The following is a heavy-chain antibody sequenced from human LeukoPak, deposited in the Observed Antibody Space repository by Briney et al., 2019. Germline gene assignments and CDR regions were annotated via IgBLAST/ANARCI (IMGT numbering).Heavy chain of an antibody. D-gene: IGHD3-10*01. V-gene: IGHV4-4*07. CDR1: GGSISSYY. CDR3: AREGLNMVRGVIPKEAWGWFDP. CDR2: IYTSGSI. J-gene: IGHJ5*02. Sequence: PSETLSLTCTVSGGSISSYYWNWIRQPAGKGLEWIGRIYTSGSINYNPSLKSRVTISVDTSKNQFSLKLSSVTAADTAVYYCAREGLNMVRGVIPKEAWGWFDPWGQGALVTVSS.